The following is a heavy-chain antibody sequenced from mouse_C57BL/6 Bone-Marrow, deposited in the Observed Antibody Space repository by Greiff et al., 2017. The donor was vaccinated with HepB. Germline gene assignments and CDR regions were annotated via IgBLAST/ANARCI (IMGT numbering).Heavy chain of an antibody. J-gene: IGHJ3*01. Sequence: VKLQQPGAELVMPGASVKLSCKASGYTFTSYWMHWVKQRPGQGLEWIGEIDPSDSYTNYNQKFKGKSTLTVDKSSSTAYMQLSSLTSEDSAVYYCAREGWLLRGFAYWGQGTLVTVSA. V-gene: IGHV1-69*01. CDR3: AREGWLLRGFAY. D-gene: IGHD2-3*01. CDR2: IDPSDSYT. CDR1: GYTFTSYW.